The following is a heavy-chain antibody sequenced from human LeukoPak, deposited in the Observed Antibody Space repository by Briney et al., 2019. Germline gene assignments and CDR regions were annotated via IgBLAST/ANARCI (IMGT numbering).Heavy chain of an antibody. Sequence: GASVKVSCKASGYTFTSNYIHWVRQAPGQGLEWMGGIIPIFGTANYAQKFQGRVTITADESTSTAYMELSSLRSEDTAVYYCASRYSSGWYSFDYWGQGTLVTVSS. J-gene: IGHJ4*02. CDR2: IIPIFGTA. V-gene: IGHV1-69*13. D-gene: IGHD6-19*01. CDR3: ASRYSSGWYSFDY. CDR1: GYTFTSNY.